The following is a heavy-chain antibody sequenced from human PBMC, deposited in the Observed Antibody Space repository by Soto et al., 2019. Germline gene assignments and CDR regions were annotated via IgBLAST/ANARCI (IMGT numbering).Heavy chain of an antibody. CDR1: GDSISSGDYY. CDR3: ARDIVLVPFFFGYYGMDV. V-gene: IGHV4-30-4*01. J-gene: IGHJ6*02. D-gene: IGHD2-2*01. Sequence: QVQLQESGPGLVKPSQTLSLTCTVSGDSISSGDYYWSWIRQPPGKGLEWIGYIYYSGSTYYNPSLKSRVTISVDTSKNQLSLKLSSVTAADTAVYYCARDIVLVPFFFGYYGMDVWGQGTTVTVSS. CDR2: IYYSGST.